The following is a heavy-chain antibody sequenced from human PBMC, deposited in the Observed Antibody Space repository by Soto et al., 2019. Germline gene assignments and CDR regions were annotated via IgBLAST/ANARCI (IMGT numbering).Heavy chain of an antibody. CDR2: IYYSGST. D-gene: IGHD3-10*01. Sequence: SETLSLTCTVSGGSISSYYWSWIRQPPGKGLEWIGYIYYSGSTNYNPSLKSRFSISRDNAKNSLYLQMNSLRAEDTAVYYCARAGSNYFASGSYMPYYMDVWGKGTTVTVSS. CDR1: GGSISSYY. J-gene: IGHJ6*03. CDR3: ARAGSNYFASGSYMPYYMDV. V-gene: IGHV4-59*12.